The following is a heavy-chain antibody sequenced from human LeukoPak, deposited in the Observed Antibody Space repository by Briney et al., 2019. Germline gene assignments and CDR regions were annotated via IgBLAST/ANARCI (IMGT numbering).Heavy chain of an antibody. V-gene: IGHV3-30*03. D-gene: IGHD6-19*01. CDR1: GFIFSSYA. J-gene: IGHJ4*02. CDR2: ISYDGSNK. Sequence: GRSLRLSCAASGFIFSSYAMHWVRQAPGKGLEWVAIISYDGSNKYYADSVKGRFTISRDNSKNTLYLQMNSLRAEDTAVYYCAREKAVADWGYWGQGTLVTVSS. CDR3: AREKAVADWGY.